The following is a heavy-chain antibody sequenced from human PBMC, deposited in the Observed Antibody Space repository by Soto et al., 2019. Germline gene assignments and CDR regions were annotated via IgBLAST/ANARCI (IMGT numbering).Heavy chain of an antibody. D-gene: IGHD3-10*01. CDR3: AREAWFGELLV. CDR1: GGSISSGDYY. J-gene: IGHJ4*02. Sequence: SETLSLTCTVSGGSISSGDYYWSWIRQPPGKGLKWIGYIYYSGSTYYNPSLKSRVTISVDTSKNQFSLKLSSVTAADTAVYYCAREAWFGELLVWGQGTLVTVSA. CDR2: IYYSGST. V-gene: IGHV4-30-4*01.